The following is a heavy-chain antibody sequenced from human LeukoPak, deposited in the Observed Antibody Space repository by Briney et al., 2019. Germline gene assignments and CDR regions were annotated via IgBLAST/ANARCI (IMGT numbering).Heavy chain of an antibody. CDR3: ARVDWMIGAFDI. J-gene: IGHJ3*02. V-gene: IGHV3-20*04. Sequence: GGSLRLSCAASGFMFDDYGMSWVRHAPGKGLEWVSGINWNGGRTGYADSVKGRFTISRDNAKNSLYLQMNSLRDEDTAVYYCARVDWMIGAFDIWGQGTMVTVSS. CDR1: GFMFDDYG. CDR2: INWNGGRT. D-gene: IGHD3-22*01.